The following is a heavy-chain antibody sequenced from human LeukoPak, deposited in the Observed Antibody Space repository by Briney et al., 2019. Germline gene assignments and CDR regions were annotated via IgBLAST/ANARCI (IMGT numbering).Heavy chain of an antibody. CDR1: GFTFSSYA. CDR2: TGSNGGST. J-gene: IGHJ3*02. Sequence: GGSLRLSCSGSGFTFSSYAMHWVRQAPGKGLEYVSATGSNGGSTYYADSVKGRFTISRDNAKNTLYLQMNSLRVEDTAVYYCARGSDTSSWYGAFDIWGQGTMVTVPS. CDR3: ARGSDTSSWYGAFDI. D-gene: IGHD6-13*01. V-gene: IGHV3-64*04.